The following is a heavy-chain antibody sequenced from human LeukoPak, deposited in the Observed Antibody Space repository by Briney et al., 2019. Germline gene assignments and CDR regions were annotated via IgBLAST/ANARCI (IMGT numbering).Heavy chain of an antibody. Sequence: GGSLRLSCAASGYTFSIYGMHWVRQAPGKGLEWVAVIWNDGSNKYYADSVKGRFTISRDNSKNTLYLQMNSLRAEDTAVYSCARASGPFDYWGQGTLVTVSS. CDR1: GYTFSIYG. CDR3: ARASGPFDY. D-gene: IGHD3-10*01. J-gene: IGHJ4*02. V-gene: IGHV3-33*01. CDR2: IWNDGSNK.